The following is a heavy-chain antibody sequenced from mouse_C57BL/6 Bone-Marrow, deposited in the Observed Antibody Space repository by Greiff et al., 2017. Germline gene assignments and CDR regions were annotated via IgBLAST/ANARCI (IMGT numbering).Heavy chain of an antibody. CDR1: GYTFTSYW. CDR2: INPSSGYP. CDR3: ARGKIYYPCDY. D-gene: IGHD1-1*01. J-gene: IGHJ2*01. Sequence: VQLQQSGAELAKPGASVKLSCTASGYTFTSYWMHWVKQRPGQGLEWIGYINPSSGYPKSNQKFKDKATLTADKSSSTAYMQLSSLTYEDSAVYYCARGKIYYPCDYGGQGTTLTVSS. V-gene: IGHV1-7*01.